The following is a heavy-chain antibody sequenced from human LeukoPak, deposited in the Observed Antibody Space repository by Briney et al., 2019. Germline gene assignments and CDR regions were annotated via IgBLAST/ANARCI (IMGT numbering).Heavy chain of an antibody. D-gene: IGHD3-10*01. Sequence: SVKVSCKASGYTFTSYGISWVRQAPGQGLEWMGGIMPIFDTSNYAQKFQGRVTITADESTSTAYMELRSLTSEDTAVYYCARDPSKIRGVKAFDYWGQGTLVTVSS. CDR1: GYTFTSYG. CDR3: ARDPSKIRGVKAFDY. J-gene: IGHJ4*02. CDR2: IMPIFDTS. V-gene: IGHV1-69*13.